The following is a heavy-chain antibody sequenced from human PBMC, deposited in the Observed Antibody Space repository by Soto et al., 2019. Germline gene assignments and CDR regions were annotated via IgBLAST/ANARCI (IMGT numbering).Heavy chain of an antibody. Sequence: EVQLVESGGDLIQPGGSLRLSCVVSGFTFSGYSMNWVRQAPGKGLEWVSYISSSSTTIYYADSVKGRFTIFRDNAKKSLFLQMNSLKAEDTAVYYCAGDPADCSGGGCFPRWGQGTLVTVSS. CDR3: AGDPADCSGGGCFPR. CDR2: ISSSSTTI. V-gene: IGHV3-48*01. D-gene: IGHD2-15*01. J-gene: IGHJ4*02. CDR1: GFTFSGYS.